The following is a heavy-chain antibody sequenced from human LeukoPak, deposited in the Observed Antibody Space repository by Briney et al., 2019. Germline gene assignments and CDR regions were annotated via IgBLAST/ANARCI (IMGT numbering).Heavy chain of an antibody. D-gene: IGHD6-25*01. CDR1: GFTFSSYW. J-gene: IGHJ4*02. V-gene: IGHV3-74*03. CDR2: IHSDGSTT. Sequence: PGGSLRLSCAASGFTFSSYWMHWVRQAPGKGLVWLSRIHSDGSTTTNADSVKGRFTISRDNAKNTLYLQMSSLKTEDTAVYYCVKACSSDYYFDYWGQGTLVTVSS. CDR3: VKACSSDYYFDY.